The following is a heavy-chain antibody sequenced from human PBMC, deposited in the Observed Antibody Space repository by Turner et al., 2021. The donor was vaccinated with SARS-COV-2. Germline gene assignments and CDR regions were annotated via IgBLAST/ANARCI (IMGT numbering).Heavy chain of an antibody. D-gene: IGHD2-2*01. Sequence: QVQLVESGGGVVQPGRSLRLSCAASEFTFSSYAMHWVRQAPGKGLEWVAVISYDGSNKYYADSVKGRFTISRDNAKNTLYLQMNSLRAEDTAVYYCARDREDCSSTSCYEANWGQGTLVTVSS. CDR1: EFTFSSYA. CDR2: ISYDGSNK. J-gene: IGHJ4*02. CDR3: ARDREDCSSTSCYEAN. V-gene: IGHV3-30-3*01.